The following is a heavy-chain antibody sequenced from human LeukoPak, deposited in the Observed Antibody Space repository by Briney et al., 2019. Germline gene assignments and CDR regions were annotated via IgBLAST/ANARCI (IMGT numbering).Heavy chain of an antibody. Sequence: PSETLSLTCTVSGGSISSYYWSWIRQPAGKGLEWIGRIYTSGSTNYNPSLKSRVTMSVDTSKNQFSLKLSSVTAADTAVYYCARPRYYDSSGSTFDYWGQGTLVTVSS. CDR1: GGSISSYY. CDR3: ARPRYYDSSGSTFDY. D-gene: IGHD3-22*01. CDR2: IYTSGST. J-gene: IGHJ4*02. V-gene: IGHV4-4*07.